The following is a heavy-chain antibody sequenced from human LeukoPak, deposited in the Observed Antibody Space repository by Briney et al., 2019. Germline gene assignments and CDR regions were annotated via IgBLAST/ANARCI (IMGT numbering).Heavy chain of an antibody. D-gene: IGHD2-21*02. CDR1: GYTLTELS. J-gene: IGHJ4*02. V-gene: IGHV1-24*01. CDR2: FDPEDGET. Sequence: GPVKVSCKVSGYTLTELSMHWVRQAPGKGLEWMGGFDPEDGETIYAQKFQGRVTMTEDTSTDTAYMELSSLRSEDTAVYYCASYVVVTPARVFDYWGQGTLVTVSS. CDR3: ASYVVVTPARVFDY.